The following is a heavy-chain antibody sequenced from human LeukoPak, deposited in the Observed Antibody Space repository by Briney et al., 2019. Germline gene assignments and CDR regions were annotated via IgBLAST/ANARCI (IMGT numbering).Heavy chain of an antibody. J-gene: IGHJ4*02. Sequence: PGGSLRLSCAASGFTFSTYAMSWVRQAPGKGLEWVSSISSGSSDMYYADSVRGRFTISRDNSLYLQMNSLRAEDTAVYYCASSSYYYDSGSYSPLYYFDYWGQGTLVTVSS. CDR3: ASSSYYYDSGSYSPLYYFDY. V-gene: IGHV3-21*01. D-gene: IGHD3-10*01. CDR2: ISSGSSDM. CDR1: GFTFSTYA.